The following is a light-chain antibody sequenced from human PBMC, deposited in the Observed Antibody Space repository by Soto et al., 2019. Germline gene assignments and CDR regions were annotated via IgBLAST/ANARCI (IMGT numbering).Light chain of an antibody. J-gene: IGKJ2*01. CDR1: QSLLYDSNNKNY. CDR3: QQYYGNPET. V-gene: IGKV4-1*01. CDR2: WAS. Sequence: DIVMTQSPDSLAVSLGERATVNCKSSQSLLYDSNNKNYLAWYQQKPGQPPKLLIYWASTRESGVPDRFSGSGSGKDFPLTIRSLQAEDVAIYYCQQYYGNPETFGHGTKLDIK.